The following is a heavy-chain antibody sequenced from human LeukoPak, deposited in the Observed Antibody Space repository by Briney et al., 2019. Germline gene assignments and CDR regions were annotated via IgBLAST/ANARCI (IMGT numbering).Heavy chain of an antibody. CDR3: AKDASPAPGYMDV. D-gene: IGHD2-2*01. J-gene: IGHJ6*03. V-gene: IGHV3-33*06. CDR1: GFTFSSYG. Sequence: GGSLRLSCAASGFTFSSYGMHWVRQAPGKGLEWVAVIWYDGSNKYYADTVKGRFTISRDNSKNTLYLQMNSLRAEDTAVYYCAKDASPAPGYMDVWGKGTTVTVSS. CDR2: IWYDGSNK.